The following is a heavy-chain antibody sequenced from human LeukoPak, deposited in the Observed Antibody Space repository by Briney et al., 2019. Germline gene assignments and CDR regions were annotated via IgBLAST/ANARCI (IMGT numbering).Heavy chain of an antibody. J-gene: IGHJ4*02. CDR2: MLASGST. V-gene: IGHV3-66*01. CDR1: GFTFSDYY. CDR3: ARGFVQTGYSSSSYVH. D-gene: IGHD6-13*01. Sequence: PGGSLRLSCAASGFTFSDYYMSWVRQAPGKGLEWVSVMLASGSTYYADSVKGRFTFSRDIFRNTLYLQLNSLRVEDTALYYCARGFVQTGYSSSSYVHWGQGTLVTVSS.